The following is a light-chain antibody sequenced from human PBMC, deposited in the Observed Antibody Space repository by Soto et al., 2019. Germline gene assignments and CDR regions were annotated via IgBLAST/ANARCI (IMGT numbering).Light chain of an antibody. CDR2: AAS. J-gene: IGKJ5*01. CDR1: QGISSY. Sequence: TQSPSFLSASVGDRVTITCRASQGISSYLAWYQQKPGKAPKLLIYAASTLQSGVPSRFSGSGSGTEFTLTIISLQPEDFATYYCQQLNSYPPITFGKGTRLEIK. CDR3: QQLNSYPPIT. V-gene: IGKV1-9*01.